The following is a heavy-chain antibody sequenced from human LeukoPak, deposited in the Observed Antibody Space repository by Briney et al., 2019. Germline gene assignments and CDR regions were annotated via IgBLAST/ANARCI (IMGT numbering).Heavy chain of an antibody. D-gene: IGHD3-16*02. V-gene: IGHV4-59*01. CDR1: GGSISSYY. J-gene: IGHJ4*02. CDR2: IYYSGST. Sequence: SETLSLTCTVSGGSISSYYWSWIRQPPGKGLEWIGYIYYSGSTNYNPSLKSRVTISVDTSKNQFSLKLSSMTAADTAVYYCARGGSYRSFDYWGQGTPVTVSS. CDR3: ARGGSYRSFDY.